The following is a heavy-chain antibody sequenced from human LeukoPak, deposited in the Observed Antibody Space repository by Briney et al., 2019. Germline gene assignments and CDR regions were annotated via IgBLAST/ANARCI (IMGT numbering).Heavy chain of an antibody. V-gene: IGHV3-30*02. D-gene: IGHD6-19*01. CDR1: GFTFNSYG. CDR3: AKAGYSSGWPPDY. Sequence: GGSLRLSCAASGFTFNSYGMHWVRQAPGKGLEWVAFIQYAGSDKYYADSVKGRFTISRDNSKNTLYLQMNSLRAEDTAVYYCAKAGYSSGWPPDYWGQGTLVTVSS. CDR2: IQYAGSDK. J-gene: IGHJ4*02.